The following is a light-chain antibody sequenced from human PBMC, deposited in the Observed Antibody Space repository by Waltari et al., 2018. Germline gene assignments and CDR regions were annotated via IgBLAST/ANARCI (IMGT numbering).Light chain of an antibody. CDR3: NSYTSSSILEVV. CDR1: SSDVGGYKY. J-gene: IGLJ2*01. V-gene: IGLV2-14*03. CDR2: DVS. Sequence: QSALTQPASVSGSPGQSITISCTGTSSDVGGYKYVSWYQQHPGKAPKLMIYDVSNRPSGVSNRCSGSKSGNTASLTISGLHAEDEADYYCNSYTSSSILEVVFGGGTKLTVL.